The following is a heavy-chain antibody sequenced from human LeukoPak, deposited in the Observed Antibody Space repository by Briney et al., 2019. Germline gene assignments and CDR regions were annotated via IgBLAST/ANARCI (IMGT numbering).Heavy chain of an antibody. CDR2: IIPIFGTA. J-gene: IGHJ4*02. D-gene: IGHD7-27*01. CDR3: ARVNGDSNYFDY. V-gene: IGHV1-69*13. CDR1: GGTFSSYA. Sequence: SVKVSCRASGGTFSSYAISWVRQAPGQGLEWMGGIIPIFGTANYAQKFQGRVTITADESTSTAYMELSSLRSEDTAVYYCARVNGDSNYFDYWGQGTLVTVSS.